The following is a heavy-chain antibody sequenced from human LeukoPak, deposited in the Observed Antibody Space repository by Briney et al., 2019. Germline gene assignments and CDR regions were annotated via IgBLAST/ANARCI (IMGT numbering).Heavy chain of an antibody. J-gene: IGHJ6*03. CDR2: MNPNSGNT. CDR1: GYTFTSYD. Sequence: ASVKVSCKASGYTFTSYDINWVRQATGQGLEWMGWMNPNSGNTGYAQKFQGRVTMTRNTSISTAYMELSSPRSEDTAVYHCARGGGNDFWSGYYTAYYYYYMDVWGKGTTVTVSS. D-gene: IGHD3-3*01. V-gene: IGHV1-8*02. CDR3: ARGGGNDFWSGYYTAYYYYYMDV.